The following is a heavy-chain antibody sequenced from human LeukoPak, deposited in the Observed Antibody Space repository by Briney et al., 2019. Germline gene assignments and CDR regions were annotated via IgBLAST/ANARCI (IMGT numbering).Heavy chain of an antibody. CDR1: GFTFSGAW. CDR3: ASHVGISF. J-gene: IGHJ4*02. D-gene: IGHD7-27*01. V-gene: IGHV3-7*01. Sequence: GGSLRLSCTASGFTFSGAWMTWVRQAPGKGLEWVANIREDGTEKNYVDSVKGRFTISRDNAKNSLFLQMSNLRDDDTAIYYCASHVGISFWGQGTLVTVSS. CDR2: IREDGTEK.